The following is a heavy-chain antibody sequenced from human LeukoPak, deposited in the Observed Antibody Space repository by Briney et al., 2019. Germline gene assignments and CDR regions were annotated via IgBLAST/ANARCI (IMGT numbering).Heavy chain of an antibody. J-gene: IGHJ6*02. CDR3: ARDRYSHYYYGMDV. CDR2: ISAHNGDT. D-gene: IGHD1-26*01. Sequence: ASVKVSCKASGYTFSNYGISWVRQAPGQGLEWMGWISAHNGDTNYAQKLQGRVTMTTDTSTSTAYMELRSLRSDDTAVYYCARDRYSHYYYGMDVWGQGTTVTVSS. CDR1: GYTFSNYG. V-gene: IGHV1-18*01.